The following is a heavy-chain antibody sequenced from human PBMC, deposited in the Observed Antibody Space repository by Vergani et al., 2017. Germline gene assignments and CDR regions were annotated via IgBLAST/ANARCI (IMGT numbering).Heavy chain of an antibody. J-gene: IGHJ2*01. CDR3: ARSRSIVGATMRRWYFDL. V-gene: IGHV3-30-3*01. Sequence: QVQLVESGGGVVQPGRSLRLSCAASGFTFSSYAMHWVRQAPGKGLEWVAVISYDGSNKYYADSVKGRFTISRDNSKNTLYLQMNSLRAEDTAVYYCARSRSIVGATMRRWYFDLWGRGTLVTVSS. CDR2: ISYDGSNK. D-gene: IGHD1-26*01. CDR1: GFTFSSYA.